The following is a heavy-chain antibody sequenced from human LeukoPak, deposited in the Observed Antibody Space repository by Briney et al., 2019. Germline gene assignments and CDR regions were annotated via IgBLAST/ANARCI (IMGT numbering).Heavy chain of an antibody. CDR1: GGSISGSSYY. V-gene: IGHV4-39*07. CDR3: ASLFHDAFDI. J-gene: IGHJ3*02. D-gene: IGHD2-21*01. Sequence: SETLSLTCTVSGGSISGSSYYWGWIRQPPGKGLEWIGSIYYSGSTYYNPSLKSRVTISVDTSKNQFSLKLSSVTAADTAVYYCASLFHDAFDIWGQGTMVTVSS. CDR2: IYYSGST.